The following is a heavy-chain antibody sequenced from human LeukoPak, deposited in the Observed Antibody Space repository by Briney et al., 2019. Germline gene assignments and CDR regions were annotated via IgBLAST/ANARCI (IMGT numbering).Heavy chain of an antibody. Sequence: GESLKISCKGSGYSFTSYWIGWVRQMPGRGLEWMGIIYPGDSDTRYSPTFQGQVTISADKSISTAYLQWSSLKASDTAMHYCARLGFWSGFYFDYWGQGTLVTVSS. J-gene: IGHJ4*02. CDR2: IYPGDSDT. CDR1: GYSFTSYW. V-gene: IGHV5-51*01. CDR3: ARLGFWSGFYFDY. D-gene: IGHD3-3*01.